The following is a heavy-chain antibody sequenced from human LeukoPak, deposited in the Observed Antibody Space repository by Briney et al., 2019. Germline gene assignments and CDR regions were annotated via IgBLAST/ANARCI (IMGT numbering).Heavy chain of an antibody. D-gene: IGHD4-17*01. CDR3: ARGNYGDYTGQNWFDP. CDR2: IIPIFGIA. V-gene: IGHV1-69*04. J-gene: IGHJ5*02. CDR1: GGTFSSYA. Sequence: SVEVSCKASGGTFSSYAISWVRQAPGQGLEWMGRIIPIFGIANYAQKFQGRVTITADKSTSTAYMELSSLRSEDTAVYYCARGNYGDYTGQNWFDPWGQGTLVTVSS.